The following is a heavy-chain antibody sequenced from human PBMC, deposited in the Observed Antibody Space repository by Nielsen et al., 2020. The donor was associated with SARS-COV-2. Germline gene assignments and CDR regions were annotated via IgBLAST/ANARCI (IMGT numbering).Heavy chain of an antibody. D-gene: IGHD6-13*01. CDR1: GFMFSSYA. J-gene: IGHJ4*02. Sequence: GESLKISCSASGFMFSSYAMHWVRQAPGKGLEYVSAIRSNGGSTYYTDSVKGRFIISRDNSKNTLYLQMSSLRAEDTAVYHCVKGGYSSPAYWGQGTLVTVSS. V-gene: IGHV3-64D*09. CDR2: IRSNGGST. CDR3: VKGGYSSPAY.